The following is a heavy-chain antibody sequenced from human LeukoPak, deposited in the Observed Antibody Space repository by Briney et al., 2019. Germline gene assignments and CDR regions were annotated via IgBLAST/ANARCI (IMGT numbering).Heavy chain of an antibody. CDR3: ARNPSYDYVWGSIRGGNSEPIDY. J-gene: IGHJ4*02. CDR1: VGTFSSDA. CDR2: INPSGGST. D-gene: IGHD3-16*01. V-gene: IGHV1-46*01. Sequence: ASVNVSCKASVGTFSSDAISWVRQAPGQGLEWMGIINPSGGSTSSAQTFQGRVTMTTHTSTSTAYMELTSLRSDDTAVYYCARNPSYDYVWGSIRGGNSEPIDYWGQGTLVTVSS.